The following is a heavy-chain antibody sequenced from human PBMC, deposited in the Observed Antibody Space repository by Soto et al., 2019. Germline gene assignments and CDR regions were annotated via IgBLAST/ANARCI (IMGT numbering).Heavy chain of an antibody. CDR2: IIPIFGTA. D-gene: IGHD5-12*01. J-gene: IGHJ4*02. Sequence: SLKVSSKTSVGASSSYAISWVRQAPGQGLEWMGGIIPIFGTANYAQKFQGRVTITADESTSTAYMELSSLRSEDTAVYYCARGNSGDDDEFDYWGQGTPVTVSS. CDR1: VGASSSYA. V-gene: IGHV1-69*13. CDR3: ARGNSGDDDEFDY.